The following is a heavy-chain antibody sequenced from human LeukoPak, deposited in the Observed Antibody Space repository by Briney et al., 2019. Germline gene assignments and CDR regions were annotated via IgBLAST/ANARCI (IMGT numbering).Heavy chain of an antibody. CDR2: IYYSGST. CDR1: GGSISSSSYY. CDR3: ASRAQIAAAGSFDY. J-gene: IGHJ4*02. D-gene: IGHD6-13*01. V-gene: IGHV4-39*01. Sequence: SETLSLTCTVSGGSISSSSYYWGWIRQPPGKGLEWIGSIYYSGSTYYNPSLKSRVTISVDTSKNQFSLRLSSVTAADTAVYYCASRAQIAAAGSFDYWGQGTLVTVSS.